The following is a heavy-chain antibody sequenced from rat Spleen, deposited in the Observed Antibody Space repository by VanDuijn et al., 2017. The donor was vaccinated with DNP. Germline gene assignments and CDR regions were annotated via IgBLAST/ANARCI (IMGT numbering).Heavy chain of an antibody. Sequence: EVQLQESGPGLVKPSQSLPLPCSVTGYSITSNYWGWIRKFPGNKMEYIGHISYSGSNHYNPSLKSRISITRDTSKNKFFLQLNSGTAEDTATYYCARWGNYFDYWRQGVMVTVSS. CDR3: ARWGNYFDY. V-gene: IGHV3-1*01. CDR1: GYSITSNY. CDR2: ISYSGSN. J-gene: IGHJ2*01.